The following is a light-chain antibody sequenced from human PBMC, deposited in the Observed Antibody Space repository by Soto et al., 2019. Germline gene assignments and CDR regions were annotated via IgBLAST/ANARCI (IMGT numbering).Light chain of an antibody. J-gene: IGKJ4*01. CDR2: DAS. Sequence: DIQMTQSPSSVSASVGDTVTIACRASQGISSWLAWYQQRPGRAPTLLIYDASRLQSGVPSRFSGSGSGTDFTLTISSLQPEDFATYYCQQTNSFPHSFGGGTKVEI. V-gene: IGKV1D-12*01. CDR1: QGISSW. CDR3: QQTNSFPHS.